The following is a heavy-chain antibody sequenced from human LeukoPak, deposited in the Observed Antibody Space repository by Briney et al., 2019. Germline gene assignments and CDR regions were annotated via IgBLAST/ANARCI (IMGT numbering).Heavy chain of an antibody. CDR3: SGSYLYYYYYYMHV. CDR1: GGSISDYY. J-gene: IGHJ6*03. V-gene: IGHV4-59*01. Sequence: SETLSLTCTVSGGSISDYYWTWIRQPPGKGLEWIGHIYYSGNTNYNPSLKSRVTISVDTSKNQFSLKLSSVTAADTAVYYCSGSYLYYYYYYMHVWGKGTTVTISS. D-gene: IGHD1-26*01. CDR2: IYYSGNT.